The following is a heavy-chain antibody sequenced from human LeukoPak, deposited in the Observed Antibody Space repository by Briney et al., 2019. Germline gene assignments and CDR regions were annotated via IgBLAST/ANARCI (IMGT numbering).Heavy chain of an antibody. CDR2: VPGGHYAT. Sequence: GGSLRLSCAASRFSVSSFAITWVRQAPRKGLERVSSVPGGHYATYNTDSVKGRFTISRDNAKNTLYLQMNSLRADDTAIYYCTKDPNGDYIGAFDPWGQGTLVTVSS. CDR1: RFSVSSFA. V-gene: IGHV3-23*01. D-gene: IGHD4-17*01. J-gene: IGHJ5*02. CDR3: TKDPNGDYIGAFDP.